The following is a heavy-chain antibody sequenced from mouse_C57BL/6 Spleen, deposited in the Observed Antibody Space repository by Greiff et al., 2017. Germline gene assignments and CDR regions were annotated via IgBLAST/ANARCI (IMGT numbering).Heavy chain of an antibody. J-gene: IGHJ1*03. CDR1: GFSLTSYG. V-gene: IGHV2-2*01. CDR2: IWSGGST. CDR3: ARVLRSPSYWYFDV. D-gene: IGHD1-1*01. Sequence: QVQLQQSGPGLVQPSQSLSITCTVSGFSLTSYGVHWVRQSPGKGLEWLGVIWSGGSTDYNAAFISRLSISKDNSKSQVFFKMNSLQADDTAIYYCARVLRSPSYWYFDVWGTGTTVTVSS.